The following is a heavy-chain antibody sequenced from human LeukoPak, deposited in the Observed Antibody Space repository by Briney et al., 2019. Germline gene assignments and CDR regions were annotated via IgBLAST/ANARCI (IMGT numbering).Heavy chain of an antibody. D-gene: IGHD3-22*01. CDR2: IYPGDSDT. J-gene: IGHJ3*02. CDR1: GYSFTSYW. V-gene: IGHV5-51*01. Sequence: GGSLKISWMGSGYSFTSYWSGWVRQMPGKGLEWMGIIYPGDSDTTYSPSFQGQVTISADKSISTAYLQWSSLKASDTAMYYCARRGIVVVDRDAFDIWGQGTMVTVSS. CDR3: ARRGIVVVDRDAFDI.